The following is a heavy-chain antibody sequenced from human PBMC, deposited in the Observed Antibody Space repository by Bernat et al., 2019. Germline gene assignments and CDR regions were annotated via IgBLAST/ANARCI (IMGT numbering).Heavy chain of an antibody. CDR2: ISSSGSTI. D-gene: IGHD1-26*01. V-gene: IGHV3-48*03. Sequence: EVQLVESGGGLVQPGGSLRLSCAASGFTFSSYEMNWVRQAPGKGLEWVSYISSSGSTIYYADSVKGRFTISRDNARNSLYLQMNSLRAEDTAVYYCARDGSGSYFDYWGQGTLVTVSS. CDR1: GFTFSSYE. J-gene: IGHJ4*02. CDR3: ARDGSGSYFDY.